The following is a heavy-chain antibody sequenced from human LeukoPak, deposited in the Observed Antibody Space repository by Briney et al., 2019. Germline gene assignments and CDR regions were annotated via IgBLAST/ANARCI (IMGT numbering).Heavy chain of an antibody. J-gene: IGHJ4*02. CDR2: IWYDGRNQ. CDR3: AKDTRADSSGWYDY. CDR1: GFTFSSYG. V-gene: IGHV3-33*03. D-gene: IGHD6-19*01. Sequence: GGSLRLSCAASGFTFSSYGMHWVRQAPGKGLEWVAVIWYDGRNQYYADFVKGRFTISRDNSKNTLYLEMNSLRDGDTAVYYCAKDTRADSSGWYDYWGQGTLVTVSS.